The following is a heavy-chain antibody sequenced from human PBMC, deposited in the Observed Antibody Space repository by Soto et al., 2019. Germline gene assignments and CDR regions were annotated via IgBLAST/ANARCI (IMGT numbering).Heavy chain of an antibody. Sequence: GGSLRLSCAASGFTFSSYGMHWVRQAPGKGLEWVAVISYDGSNKYYADSVKGRFTISRDNSKNTLYLQMNSLRAEDTAVYYCAKGPGYCSSTSCYRSFDYWGQGTLVTVSS. J-gene: IGHJ4*02. CDR2: ISYDGSNK. D-gene: IGHD2-2*02. V-gene: IGHV3-30*18. CDR1: GFTFSSYG. CDR3: AKGPGYCSSTSCYRSFDY.